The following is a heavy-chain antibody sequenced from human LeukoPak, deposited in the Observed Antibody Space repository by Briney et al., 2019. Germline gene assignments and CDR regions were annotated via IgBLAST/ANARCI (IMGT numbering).Heavy chain of an antibody. CDR3: ARLDYAWGSYRTGGYFDY. D-gene: IGHD3-16*01. J-gene: IGHJ4*02. CDR1: GYSFTSYW. CDR2: IYPGDSDT. V-gene: IGHV5-51*01. Sequence: GESLKISCKGSGYSFTSYWIGWVRQMPGKGLEWMGIIYPGDSDTRYSPSFQGQVTISADKSISTAYLQWSSLKASDTAMYYCARLDYAWGSYRTGGYFDYWGQGTLVTVSS.